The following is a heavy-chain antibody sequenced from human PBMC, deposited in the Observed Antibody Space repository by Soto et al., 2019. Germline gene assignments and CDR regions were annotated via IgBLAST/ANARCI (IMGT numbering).Heavy chain of an antibody. D-gene: IGHD1-1*01. J-gene: IGHJ5*02. Sequence: GGSLSLSYASSGFPFGSYAMHWVRQAPGKGLEWVAVISYDGSNKYYADSVKGRFTISRDNSKNTLYLQMNSLRAEDTAVYYCARGTTENFGTTWFDPWGQGTLVTVSS. CDR3: ARGTTENFGTTWFDP. V-gene: IGHV3-30-3*01. CDR2: ISYDGSNK. CDR1: GFPFGSYA.